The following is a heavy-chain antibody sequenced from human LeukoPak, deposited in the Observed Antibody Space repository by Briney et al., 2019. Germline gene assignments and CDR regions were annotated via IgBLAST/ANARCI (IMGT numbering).Heavy chain of an antibody. J-gene: IGHJ3*02. CDR2: INHSGST. CDR3: ARIQAVAGSTDAFDI. D-gene: IGHD6-19*01. CDR1: GGSLSGYY. V-gene: IGHV4-34*01. Sequence: SSETLSLTCAVYGGSLSGYYWSWIRQPPGKGLEWIGEINHSGSTNYNPSLKSRVTISVDTSKNQFSLKLSSVTAADTAVYYCARIQAVAGSTDAFDIWGQGTMVTVSS.